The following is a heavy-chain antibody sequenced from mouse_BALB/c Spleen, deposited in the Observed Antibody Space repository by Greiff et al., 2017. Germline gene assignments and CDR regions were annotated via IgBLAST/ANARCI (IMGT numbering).Heavy chain of an antibody. D-gene: IGHD1-1*02. CDR2: IWAGGST. Sequence: QVQLKESGPGLVAPSQSLSITCTVSGFSLTSYGVHWVRQPPGKGLEWLGVIWAGGSTNYNSALMSRLSISKDNSKSQVFLKMNSLQTEDTAMYYCARDGSMGSYYFDYWGQGTTLTVSS. CDR1: GFSLTSYG. V-gene: IGHV2-9*02. J-gene: IGHJ2*01. CDR3: ARDGSMGSYYFDY.